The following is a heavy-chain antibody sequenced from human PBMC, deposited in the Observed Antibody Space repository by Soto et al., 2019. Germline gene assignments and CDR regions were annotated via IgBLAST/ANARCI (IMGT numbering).Heavy chain of an antibody. V-gene: IGHV3-23*01. CDR1: GFTFSSYA. J-gene: IGHJ3*02. Sequence: GGSLRLSCAASGFTFSSYAMSWVRQAPGKGLEWVSAISGSGGGTYYADSVKGRFTISRDNSKNTVDLQMNSLRAEDTAVYYCAREDYYGSGSYSAPNAFDIWGQGTMVTVSS. CDR3: AREDYYGSGSYSAPNAFDI. D-gene: IGHD3-10*01. CDR2: ISGSGGGT.